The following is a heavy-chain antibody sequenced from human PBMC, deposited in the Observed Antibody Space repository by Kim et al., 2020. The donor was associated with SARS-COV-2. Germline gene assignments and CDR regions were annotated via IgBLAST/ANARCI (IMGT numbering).Heavy chain of an antibody. J-gene: IGHJ3*02. CDR3: ARYSGYDGGLDAFDI. CDR1: GFTFSSYD. CDR2: ISSSGTTK. V-gene: IGHV3-48*03. Sequence: GGSLRLSCAASGFTFSSYDMNWVRQAPGKALEWVSYISSSGTTKYYADSVKGRFTISRDNAKNSLYLQMNSLRVEDTAVYYCARYSGYDGGLDAFDIWGQGTLVTVSS. D-gene: IGHD5-12*01.